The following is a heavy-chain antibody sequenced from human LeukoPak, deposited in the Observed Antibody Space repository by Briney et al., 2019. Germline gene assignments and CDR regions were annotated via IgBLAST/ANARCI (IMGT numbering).Heavy chain of an antibody. CDR3: ARSPSDYDILTGSRGDAFDI. V-gene: IGHV4-59*01. CDR2: IYYSGST. CDR1: GGSISSYY. J-gene: IGHJ3*02. Sequence: PSETLSLTCTVSGGSISSYYWSWIRQPPGKGLEWIGYIYYSGSTNYNPSLKSRVTISVDTSKNQFSLKLSSVSAADTAVYYCARSPSDYDILTGSRGDAFDIWGQGTMVTVSS. D-gene: IGHD3-9*01.